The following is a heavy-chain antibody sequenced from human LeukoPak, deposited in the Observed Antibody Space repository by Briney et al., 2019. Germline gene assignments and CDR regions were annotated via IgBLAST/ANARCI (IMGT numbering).Heavy chain of an antibody. Sequence: PSETLSLTCTVSGGSISSSCYYWGWIRQPPGKGLEWIGSIYYSGSTYYNPSLKSRVTISVDTSKNQFSLKLSSVTAADTAVYYCARQGYGRWLRDFKPFDYWGQGTLVTVSS. CDR3: ARQGYGRWLRDFKPFDY. CDR2: IYYSGST. CDR1: GGSISSSCYY. J-gene: IGHJ4*02. V-gene: IGHV4-39*01. D-gene: IGHD5-12*01.